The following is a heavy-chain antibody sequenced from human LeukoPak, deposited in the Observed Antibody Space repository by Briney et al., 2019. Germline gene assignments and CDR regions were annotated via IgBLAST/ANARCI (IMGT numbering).Heavy chain of an antibody. CDR3: ARGSCSSTSCFYFDY. D-gene: IGHD2-2*01. V-gene: IGHV3-20*01. J-gene: IGHJ4*02. CDR1: GFTFSSYA. CDR2: INWNGGST. Sequence: PGGSLRLYCAASGFTFSSYAMSWVRQAPGKGLEWASGINWNGGSTGYADSVKGRFTISRDNAKNSLYLQMNSLRAEDTALYHCARGSCSSTSCFYFDYWGQGTLVTVSS.